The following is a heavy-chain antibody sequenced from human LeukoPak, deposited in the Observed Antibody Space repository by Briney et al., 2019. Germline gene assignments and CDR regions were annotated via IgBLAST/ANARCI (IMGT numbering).Heavy chain of an antibody. CDR3: AGSVGSTDY. J-gene: IGHJ4*02. CDR1: GESLSKYY. Sequence: KPSETLSLTCAVYGESLSKYYWTWIRQSPGKGLEWIGEINHRVSTNLNPSLKSRVTLSVHTTKHQFSLKLTSVTAADAAVYYCAGSVGSTDYWGQGTLVTVSS. V-gene: IGHV4-34*01. CDR2: INHRVST. D-gene: IGHD1-26*01.